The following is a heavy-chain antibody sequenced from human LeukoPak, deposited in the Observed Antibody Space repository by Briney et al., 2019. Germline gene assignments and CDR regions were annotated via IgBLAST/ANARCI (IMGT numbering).Heavy chain of an antibody. CDR2: ISYDGSNK. V-gene: IGHV3-30*04. CDR3: AKAAKLPSITMLRGVRVYSYMDV. D-gene: IGHD3-10*01. Sequence: GGSLRLSWAASGFTFGSYAMHCVRQAAGKGLGWVGVISYDGSNKYYGGSGEGRFTICRDNSKNTLLMQMNSLRTEDTAVYYCAKAAKLPSITMLRGVRVYSYMDVWGKGTAVTISS. J-gene: IGHJ6*03. CDR1: GFTFGSYA.